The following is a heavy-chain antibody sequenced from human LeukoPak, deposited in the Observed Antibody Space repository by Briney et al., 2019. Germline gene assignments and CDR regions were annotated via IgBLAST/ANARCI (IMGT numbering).Heavy chain of an antibody. D-gene: IGHD3-16*02. CDR1: GFTFSSYG. V-gene: IGHV3-30*02. J-gene: IGHJ3*02. CDR3: AKDRGGSYDYVWGSYRPGAFDI. CDR2: IRYDGSNK. Sequence: GGSLRLSCAASGFTFSSYGMHWVRQAPGKGLEWVAFIRYDGSNKYYADSVKGRFTISRDNSKNTLYLQMKSLRAEDTAVYYCAKDRGGSYDYVWGSYRPGAFDIWGQGTMVTVSS.